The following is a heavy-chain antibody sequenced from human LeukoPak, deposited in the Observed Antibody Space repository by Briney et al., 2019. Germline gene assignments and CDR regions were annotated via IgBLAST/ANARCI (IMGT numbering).Heavy chain of an antibody. D-gene: IGHD6-19*01. CDR1: GFTFSSYS. CDR3: ARVPRGQWPLDY. V-gene: IGHV3-21*01. J-gene: IGHJ4*02. Sequence: GGSLRLSCAASGFTFSSYSMNWVRQAPGKGLEWVSSISSSSSYIYYADPVKGRFTITRDNAKNSLYLQMNSLRAEDTAVYYCARVPRGQWPLDYWGQGTLVTVSS. CDR2: ISSSSSYI.